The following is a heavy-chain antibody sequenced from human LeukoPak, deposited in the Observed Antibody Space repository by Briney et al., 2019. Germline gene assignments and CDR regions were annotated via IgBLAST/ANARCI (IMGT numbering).Heavy chain of an antibody. Sequence: ESGGSLRLSCAASGFTFSDFYMSWIRQAPGKGLEWVSYISSSGSTIYYADSVKGRFTISRDNAKNSLYLQMNSLRAEDTAVYYCARDFGSSGWYGSIFGDYWGQGTLVTVSS. CDR2: ISSSGSTI. CDR1: GFTFSDFY. J-gene: IGHJ4*02. V-gene: IGHV3-11*04. CDR3: ARDFGSSGWYGSIFGDY. D-gene: IGHD6-19*01.